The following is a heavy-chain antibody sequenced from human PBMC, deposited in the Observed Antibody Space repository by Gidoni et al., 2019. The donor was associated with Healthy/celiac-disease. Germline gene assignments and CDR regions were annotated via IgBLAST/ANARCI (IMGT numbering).Heavy chain of an antibody. CDR1: GGSLRSGGYS. D-gene: IGHD1-20*01. CDR3: ARGAEGIYDNWFDP. Sequence: QLRLQESGSGLVKPSQTLSLTCAVSGGSLRSGGYSWRWIRQPPGKGLEWIGYIYHSGSTYYNPSLKSRVTISVDRSKNQFSLKLSSVTAADTAVYYCARGAEGIYDNWFDPWGQGTLVTVSS. CDR2: IYHSGST. V-gene: IGHV4-30-2*01. J-gene: IGHJ5*02.